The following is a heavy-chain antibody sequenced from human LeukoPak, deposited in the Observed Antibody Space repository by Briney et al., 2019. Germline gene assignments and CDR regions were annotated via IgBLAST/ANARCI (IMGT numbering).Heavy chain of an antibody. V-gene: IGHV3-43*01. CDR1: GFTFDDYT. J-gene: IGHJ4*02. CDR3: AKDMFVMVRTNSRGVDY. Sequence: TGGSLRLSCAASGFTFDDYTMHWVRQAPGRGLEWVSLISWDGGSTYYADSVKGRFTISRDNSRNSLYLQMNSLRTEDTALYYCAKDMFVMVRTNSRGVDYWGQGTLVTVSS. D-gene: IGHD3-10*01. CDR2: ISWDGGST.